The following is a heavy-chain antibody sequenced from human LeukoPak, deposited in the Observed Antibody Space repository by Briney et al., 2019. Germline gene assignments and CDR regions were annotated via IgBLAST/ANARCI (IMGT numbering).Heavy chain of an antibody. V-gene: IGHV4-59*10. J-gene: IGHJ4*02. CDR2: IYISGST. Sequence: SETLSLTCAIYGGSFSGYYWSWTRQPAGKGLEWIGRIYISGSTNYSPSLKSRVTMSIDTSKNQFSLKLSSVTAADTAVYYCARATPGRLARFDYWGQGTLVTVSS. CDR3: ARATPGRLARFDY. D-gene: IGHD1-26*01. CDR1: GGSFSGYY.